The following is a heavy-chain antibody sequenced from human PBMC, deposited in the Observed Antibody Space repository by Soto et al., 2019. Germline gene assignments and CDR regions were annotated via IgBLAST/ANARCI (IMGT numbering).Heavy chain of an antibody. D-gene: IGHD6-19*01. CDR2: ISSSSSYI. J-gene: IGHJ3*02. Sequence: RLSCAASGFTFSSYSMNWVRQAPGKGLEWVSSISSSSSYIYYADSVKGRFTISRDNAKNSLYLQMNSLRAEDTAVYYCARDLWYSSGWYLDAFDIWGQGTMVTVSS. CDR1: GFTFSSYS. CDR3: ARDLWYSSGWYLDAFDI. V-gene: IGHV3-21*01.